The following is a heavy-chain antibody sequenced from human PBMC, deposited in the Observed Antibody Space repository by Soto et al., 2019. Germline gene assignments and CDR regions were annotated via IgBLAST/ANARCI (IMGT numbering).Heavy chain of an antibody. CDR3: AKGRITGSSHDGFDI. V-gene: IGHV3-23*01. J-gene: IGHJ3*02. CDR2: ISDSGSRP. D-gene: IGHD1-20*01. Sequence: PGGSLRLSCPPSGFTPSTNGMSSPRQDTGRGLGHVSAISDSGSRPYYGDSVKGRFTISRDNCKETLYLQMSSLRAEGTAVYYCAKGRITGSSHDGFDIWGQGTMVTVSS. CDR1: GFTPSTNG.